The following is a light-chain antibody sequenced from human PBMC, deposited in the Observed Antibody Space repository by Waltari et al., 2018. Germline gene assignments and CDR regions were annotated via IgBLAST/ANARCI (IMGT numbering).Light chain of an antibody. CDR3: NSRDTTGNGFV. V-gene: IGLV3-19*01. CDR2: GKN. CDR1: SLGTYY. Sequence: SSELTQGPAVSVALGQTVRITCQGDSLGTYYASWYQQKPGQDPVLVIYGKNNRPSGIPDRFSAAISGKTASLIITGTQAEDEADYDCNSRDTTGNGFVFGTGTKVTVL. J-gene: IGLJ1*01.